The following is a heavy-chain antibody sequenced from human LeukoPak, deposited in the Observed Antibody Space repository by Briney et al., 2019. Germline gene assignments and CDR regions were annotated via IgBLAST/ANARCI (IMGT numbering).Heavy chain of an antibody. J-gene: IGHJ4*02. D-gene: IGHD3-22*01. Sequence: ASVKVSCKASGGTFSNYAINRVRQAPGQGLEWMGGIIPIFGTANYAQKFQGKVTITADESTSTAYMELSSLRFEDTAIYYCARGWDYDSGGRPTAYVYWGQGTLVSVSS. CDR2: IIPIFGTA. V-gene: IGHV1-69*13. CDR1: GGTFSNYA. CDR3: ARGWDYDSGGRPTAYVY.